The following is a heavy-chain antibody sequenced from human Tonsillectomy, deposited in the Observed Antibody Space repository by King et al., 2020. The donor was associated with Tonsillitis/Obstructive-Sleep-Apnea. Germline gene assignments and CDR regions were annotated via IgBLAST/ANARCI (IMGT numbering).Heavy chain of an antibody. V-gene: IGHV3-33*01. CDR3: ARDRNYYGSGSYYPNYYYYYMDV. CDR2: IWYDGSNK. CDR1: GFTFSSYG. J-gene: IGHJ6*03. Sequence: VQLVESGGGVVQPGRSLRLSCAASGFTFSSYGMHWVRQAPGKGLEWVAVIWYDGSNKYYADSVKCRFTISRDNSKNTLYLQMNSLRAEDTAVYYCARDRNYYGSGSYYPNYYYYYMDVWGKGTTVTVSS. D-gene: IGHD3-10*01.